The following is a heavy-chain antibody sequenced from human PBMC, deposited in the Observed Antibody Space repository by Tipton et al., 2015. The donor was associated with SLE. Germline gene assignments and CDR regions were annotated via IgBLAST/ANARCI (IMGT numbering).Heavy chain of an antibody. CDR2: INHSGST. J-gene: IGHJ3*02. CDR3: ASDGDDSSGAFDI. V-gene: IGHV4-59*01. CDR1: GGSICSYY. Sequence: TLSLTCTVSGGSICSYYWIWSRQPPGKGLEWIGEINHSGSTNYNPSLKSRVTISVDTSKNQFSLKLSSVTAADTAVYYCASDGDDSSGAFDIWGQGTMVTVSS. D-gene: IGHD3-22*01.